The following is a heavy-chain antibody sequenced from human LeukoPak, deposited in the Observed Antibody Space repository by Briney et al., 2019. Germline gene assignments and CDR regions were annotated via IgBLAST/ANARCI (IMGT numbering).Heavy chain of an antibody. Sequence: ASVKVSCTASGYTFTSYDINWVRQATGQGLEWMGWMNPNSGNTGYAQKFQGRVTMTRNTSISTAYMELSSLRSEDTAVYYCAREDRLGNWFDPWGQGTLVTVSS. J-gene: IGHJ5*02. CDR1: GYTFTSYD. CDR3: AREDRLGNWFDP. CDR2: MNPNSGNT. V-gene: IGHV1-8*01.